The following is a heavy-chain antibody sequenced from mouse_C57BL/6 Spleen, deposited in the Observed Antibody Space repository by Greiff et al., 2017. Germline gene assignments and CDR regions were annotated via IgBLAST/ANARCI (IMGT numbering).Heavy chain of an antibody. Sequence: QVQLQQPGAELVKPGASVKLSCKASGYTFTSYWMHWVKQRPGQGLEWIGMIHPNCGSTTYNETFKGKATLTVDKSSSTAYMQLSSLTSEDSAVYYGARERGVWYSISRGRDFDVWGTGTTVTVAS. CDR3: ARERGVWYSISRGRDFDV. V-gene: IGHV1-64*01. CDR1: GYTFTSYW. D-gene: IGHD2-5*01. J-gene: IGHJ1*03. CDR2: IHPNCGST.